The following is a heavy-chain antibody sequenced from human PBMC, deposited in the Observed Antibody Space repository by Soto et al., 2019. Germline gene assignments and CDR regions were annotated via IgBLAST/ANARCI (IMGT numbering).Heavy chain of an antibody. CDR1: GGPISSSTYY. CDR2: IYYSENT. Sequence: SETLSLTCTVSGGPISSSTYYWGWVRQPPGKGLEWIGTIYYSENTYYTPSLKSRVTISVDTSKNQFSLKLCSVTAADTAVYYCARQASTGIDYWGQGTLVTVSS. V-gene: IGHV4-39*01. J-gene: IGHJ4*02. CDR3: ARQASTGIDY.